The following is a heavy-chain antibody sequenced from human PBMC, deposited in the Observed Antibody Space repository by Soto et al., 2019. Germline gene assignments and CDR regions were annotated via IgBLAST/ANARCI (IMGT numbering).Heavy chain of an antibody. J-gene: IGHJ6*02. CDR3: ARGGTGGTIFGVVLVLYWYYGMDV. Sequence: SETLSLTCAVYGGSFSGYYWSWIRQPPGKGLEWIGEINHSGSTNYNPSLKSRVTISVDTSKNQFSLKLSSVTAADTAVYYCARGGTGGTIFGVVLVLYWYYGMDVWGQGTTVTVSS. D-gene: IGHD3-3*01. CDR2: INHSGST. CDR1: GGSFSGYY. V-gene: IGHV4-34*01.